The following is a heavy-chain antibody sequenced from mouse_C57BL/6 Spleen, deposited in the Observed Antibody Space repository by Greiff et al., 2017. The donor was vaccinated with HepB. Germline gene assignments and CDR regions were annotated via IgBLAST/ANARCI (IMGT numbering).Heavy chain of an antibody. CDR3: ARGGLRRLAWFAY. CDR2: IDPSDSET. Sequence: VQLQQPGAELVRPGSSVKLSCKASGYTFTSYWMHWVKQRPIQGLEWIGNIDPSDSETHYNQKFKDKATLTVDKSSSTAYMQLSSLTSEDSAVYYCARGGLRRLAWFAYWGQGTLVTVSA. D-gene: IGHD2-4*01. CDR1: GYTFTSYW. J-gene: IGHJ3*01. V-gene: IGHV1-52*01.